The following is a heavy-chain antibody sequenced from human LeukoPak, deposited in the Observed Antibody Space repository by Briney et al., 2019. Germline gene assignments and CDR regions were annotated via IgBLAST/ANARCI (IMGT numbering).Heavy chain of an antibody. D-gene: IGHD3-3*01. CDR3: ARDGVVMLSHYYYGMDV. CDR2: ISSSGSTI. V-gene: IGHV3-11*01. Sequence: PGGSLRLSCAASGSTFSDYYMSWIRQAPGKGLEWVSYISSSGSTIYYADSVKGRFTISRDNAKNSLYLQMNSLRAEDTAVYYCARDGVVMLSHYYYGMDVWGQGTTVTVSS. CDR1: GSTFSDYY. J-gene: IGHJ6*02.